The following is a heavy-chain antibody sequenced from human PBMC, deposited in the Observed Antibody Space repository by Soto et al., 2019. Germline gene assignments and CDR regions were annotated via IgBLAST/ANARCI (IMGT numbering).Heavy chain of an antibody. V-gene: IGHV1-69*12. Sequence: QVQLVQSGAEVKKPGSSVKVSCKASGVTFSSYAISWVRQAPGQGLEWMGGIIPIFGTANYAQKFQGRVRITADESTTTAYMELSSLRSEDTAVYYCARVEVYCDVLYYYYGMAVRGQGTTVTVSS. CDR3: ARVEVYCDVLYYYYGMAV. CDR2: IIPIFGTA. J-gene: IGHJ6*02. D-gene: IGHD1-20*01. CDR1: GVTFSSYA.